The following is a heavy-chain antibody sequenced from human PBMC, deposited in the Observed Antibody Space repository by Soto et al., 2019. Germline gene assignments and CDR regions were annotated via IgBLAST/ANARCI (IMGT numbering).Heavy chain of an antibody. Sequence: QVQLQQWGAGLLKPSETLSLTCAVYGGSFSGYYWSWIRQPPGKGLEWIGEINHSGSTNYNPSLKSRVTISVDTSQNQFSLKPSSVTAADTAVYYCARVVGAIDYWGQGTLVTVSS. V-gene: IGHV4-34*01. CDR1: GGSFSGYY. CDR2: INHSGST. CDR3: ARVVGAIDY. D-gene: IGHD1-26*01. J-gene: IGHJ4*02.